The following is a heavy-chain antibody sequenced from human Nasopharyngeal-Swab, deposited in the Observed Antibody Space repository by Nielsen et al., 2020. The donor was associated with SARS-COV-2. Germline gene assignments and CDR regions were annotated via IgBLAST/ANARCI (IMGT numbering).Heavy chain of an antibody. CDR3: ARGASGYYDFWSGYYRYYYYYYMDV. D-gene: IGHD3-3*01. J-gene: IGHJ6*03. Sequence: WMRQPPGKGLERVANIKKDGSEKYYVDSVKGRFTISRDNAKNSLYLQMNSLRAEDTAVYYCARGASGYYDFWSGYYRYYYYYYMDVWGKGTTVTVSS. CDR2: IKKDGSEK. V-gene: IGHV3-7*01.